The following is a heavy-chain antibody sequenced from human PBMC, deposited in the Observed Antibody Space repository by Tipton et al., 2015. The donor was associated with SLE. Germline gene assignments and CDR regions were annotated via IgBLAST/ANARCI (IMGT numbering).Heavy chain of an antibody. V-gene: IGHV3-33*01. J-gene: IGHJ3*02. CDR1: GFAFTSYG. CDR3: ARALPLRSHAFDI. Sequence: SLRLSCAASGFAFTSYGMHWVRQAPGKGLEWVALIRYDGSKTYYADSVKGRFTISRDNSKNTLYLQMNSLRAEDTALYYCARALPLRSHAFDIWGHGTYVTVSS. CDR2: IRYDGSKT.